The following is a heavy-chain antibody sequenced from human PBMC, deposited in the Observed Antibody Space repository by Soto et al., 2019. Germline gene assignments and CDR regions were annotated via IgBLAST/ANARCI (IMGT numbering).Heavy chain of an antibody. J-gene: IGHJ5*02. Sequence: QVQLHQWGAGLLKPSETLSLTCAVYGGSFSDYYWNWIRQPPGKGLEWIGEINHSGYTHYNPSLKSRVTMSVDTSKNQFSLNLTSVTATDTSVYYCASQSRYCSSTSCYGWWFDPWGQGTLVTVSS. D-gene: IGHD2-2*01. CDR2: INHSGYT. CDR3: ASQSRYCSSTSCYGWWFDP. V-gene: IGHV4-34*01. CDR1: GGSFSDYY.